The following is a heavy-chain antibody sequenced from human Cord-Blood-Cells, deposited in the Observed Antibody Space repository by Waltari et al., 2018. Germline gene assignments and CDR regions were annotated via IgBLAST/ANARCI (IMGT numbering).Heavy chain of an antibody. Sequence: QVQLQQWGAGLLKPSETLSLTCAVYGGSFSGYYWSWIRQPPGKGLEWIGEINHSGSTNYNPSLKSRVTISVDTSKNQFSLKLSSVTAADTAVYYCASTSIWYYWGQGTLVTVSS. CDR1: GGSFSGYY. J-gene: IGHJ4*02. CDR3: ASTSIWYY. V-gene: IGHV4-34*01. CDR2: INHSGST. D-gene: IGHD6-13*01.